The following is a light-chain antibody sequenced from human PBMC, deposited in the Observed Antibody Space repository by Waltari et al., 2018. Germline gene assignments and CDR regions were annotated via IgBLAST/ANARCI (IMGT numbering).Light chain of an antibody. CDR2: KDT. CDR1: ALPKQF. Sequence: SYELTQPPSVSVSPGQTARVTCSGDALPKQFACWYQQKPSQAPVVVLYKDTERPSGIRERFPGSSSGTTVTLTISGVQAEDEADYYCQSADSSGTYEVFGTGTKVTVL. V-gene: IGLV3-25*03. CDR3: QSADSSGTYEV. J-gene: IGLJ1*01.